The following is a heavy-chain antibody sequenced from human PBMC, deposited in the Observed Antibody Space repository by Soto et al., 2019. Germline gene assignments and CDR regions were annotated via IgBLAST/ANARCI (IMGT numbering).Heavy chain of an antibody. D-gene: IGHD5-12*01. Sequence: SQTLSLTCAISGDSVSSNSAAWNWIRQSPSRGLEWLGRTYYRSKWYNDYAVSVKSRITINPDTSKNQFSLQLNSVTPEDTAVYYCAREGGQYSGYDKSPCFDYWGQGTLVTVSS. CDR3: AREGGQYSGYDKSPCFDY. CDR1: GDSVSSNSAA. CDR2: TYYRSKWYN. J-gene: IGHJ4*02. V-gene: IGHV6-1*01.